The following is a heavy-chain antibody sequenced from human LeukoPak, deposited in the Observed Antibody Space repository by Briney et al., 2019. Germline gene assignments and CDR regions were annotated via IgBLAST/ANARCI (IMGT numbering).Heavy chain of an antibody. D-gene: IGHD1-26*01. CDR3: ARPREPSGSYFFLYDAFDI. CDR2: IYPGDSDT. Sequence: GEALKIPCEGSGYSFTSYWIAWVRQIPGKGLGWMGIIYPGDSDTRYSPSFQGQVTISADKSISTAYLQWSSLKASDTAMYYCARPREPSGSYFFLYDAFDIWGQGTMVTVSS. J-gene: IGHJ3*02. CDR1: GYSFTSYW. V-gene: IGHV5-51*01.